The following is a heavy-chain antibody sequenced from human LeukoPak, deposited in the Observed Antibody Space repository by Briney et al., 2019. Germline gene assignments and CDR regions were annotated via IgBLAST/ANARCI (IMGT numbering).Heavy chain of an antibody. CDR3: ARDRGVDPAFDY. D-gene: IGHD5-24*01. CDR2: IYYSGST. CDR1: GGSISSGGYY. V-gene: IGHV4-31*03. Sequence: SQTLSLTCTVSGGSISSGGYYWSWIRQHPGKGLEWIGYIYYSGSTYYNPSLKSRVTISVDTSKNQFSLKLSSVTVADTAVYYCARDRGVDPAFDYWGQGTLVTVSS. J-gene: IGHJ4*02.